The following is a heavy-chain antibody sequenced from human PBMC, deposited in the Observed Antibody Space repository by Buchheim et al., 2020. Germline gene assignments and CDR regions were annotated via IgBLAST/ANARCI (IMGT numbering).Heavy chain of an antibody. D-gene: IGHD6-19*01. Sequence: EVQLLESGGGLVQPGGSLRLSCAASGFTFSSYAMSWVRQAPGKGLEWVSAISGSGGSTYSADSVKGRFTISRDNSKNTLYLQMNSLRAEDTAVYYCAKDKAVAGIHYYYGMDVWGQGTT. CDR1: GFTFSSYA. V-gene: IGHV3-23*01. CDR3: AKDKAVAGIHYYYGMDV. CDR2: ISGSGGST. J-gene: IGHJ6*02.